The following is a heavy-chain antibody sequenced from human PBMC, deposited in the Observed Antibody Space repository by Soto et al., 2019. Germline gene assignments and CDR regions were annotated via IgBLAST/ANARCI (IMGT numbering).Heavy chain of an antibody. CDR2: IYYSGST. CDR1: GGSISSSSYY. V-gene: IGHV4-39*01. J-gene: IGHJ4*02. D-gene: IGHD2-15*01. Sequence: QLQLQESGPGLVKPSETLSLTCTVSGGSISSSSYYWGWIRQPPGKGLEWIGSIYYSGSTYYNPSLKSRVASSVDTSKDPLSLMLSSVTAADRAVYYCARLGSYGGNWYYFDYWGQGTLVTVSS. CDR3: ARLGSYGGNWYYFDY.